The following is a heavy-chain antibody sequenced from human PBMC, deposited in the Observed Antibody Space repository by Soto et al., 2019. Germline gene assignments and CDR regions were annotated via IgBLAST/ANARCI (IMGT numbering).Heavy chain of an antibody. CDR2: IYSGGST. V-gene: IGHV3-66*01. CDR1: GFTVSSNY. J-gene: IGHJ4*02. CDR3: ASIPSPYSSILAVDY. Sequence: EVQLVESGGGLVQPGGSLRLSCAASGFTVSSNYMSWVRQAPGKGLEWVSVIYSGGSTYYADSVKGRFTISSDNSKNTLYLQMNSLRAEDTAVYYCASIPSPYSSILAVDYWGQGTLVTVSS. D-gene: IGHD6-13*01.